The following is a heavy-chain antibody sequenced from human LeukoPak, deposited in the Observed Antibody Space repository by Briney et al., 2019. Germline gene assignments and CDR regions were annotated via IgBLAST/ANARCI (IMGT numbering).Heavy chain of an antibody. CDR1: GFTFSSYS. D-gene: IGHD3-3*01. J-gene: IGHJ5*02. CDR3: ARELTIFGVETGGFDP. CDR2: ISSSSSYI. Sequence: PGGSLRLSCAASGFTFSSYSMNWVRQAPGKGLEWVSSISSSSSYIYYADSVKGRFTISRDNAKNSLYLQMNSLRAEDTAVYYCARELTIFGVETGGFDPWGQETLVTVSS. V-gene: IGHV3-21*01.